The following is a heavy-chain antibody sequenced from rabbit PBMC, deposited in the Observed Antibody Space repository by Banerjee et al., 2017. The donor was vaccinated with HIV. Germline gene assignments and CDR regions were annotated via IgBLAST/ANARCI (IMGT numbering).Heavy chain of an antibody. J-gene: IGHJ4*01. CDR1: GFDFNNNYW. CDR2: INAAGGSA. CDR3: ARVFDGHTWYSGL. D-gene: IGHD6-1*01. V-gene: IGHV1S43*01. Sequence: QSLEESGGDLVKPEGSLTLTCTASGFDFNNNYWICWVRQAPGKGLEWIACINAAGGSAYYPSWVNGRFTISRSTSLNTVTLQMTSLTAADTATYFCARVFDGHTWYSGLWGPGTLVTVS.